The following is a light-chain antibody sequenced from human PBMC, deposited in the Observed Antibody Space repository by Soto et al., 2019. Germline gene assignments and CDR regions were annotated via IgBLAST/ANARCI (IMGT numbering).Light chain of an antibody. CDR1: QSVSSN. CDR2: GAS. V-gene: IGKV3-15*01. Sequence: EIVMTQSPATLSVSPGERATLSCRASQSVSSNLSWYQQKPGQAPSLLIYGASTRATGIPARFSGSGSGTEFTLTIRSLQSEDYAVYYCQQYTNWPPYTFGQGTKLEIK. CDR3: QQYTNWPPYT. J-gene: IGKJ2*01.